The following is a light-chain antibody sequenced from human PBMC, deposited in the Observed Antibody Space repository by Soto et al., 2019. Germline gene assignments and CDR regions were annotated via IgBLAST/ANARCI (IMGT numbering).Light chain of an antibody. V-gene: IGLV3-21*02. CDR2: DDS. J-gene: IGLJ2*01. CDR3: QVWDSYTDHGV. CDR1: SIGDKS. Sequence: SYVLTQPPSVSVAPGQTARITCGGNSIGDKSVQWYQQHPGQAPLLIIFDDSDRSSGIPERFSGSNSANTATLTIARVEAGDEADYYCQVWDSYTDHGVFGGGTKLTVL.